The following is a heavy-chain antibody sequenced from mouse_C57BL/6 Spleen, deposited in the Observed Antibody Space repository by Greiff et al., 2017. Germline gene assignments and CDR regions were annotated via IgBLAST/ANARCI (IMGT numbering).Heavy chain of an antibody. CDR1: GYAFTNSL. CDR2: INPGSGGT. Sequence: QVQLQQSGAELVRPGTSVKVSCKASGYAFTNSLIEWVKQRPGQGLEWIGVINPGSGGTNYNEKFKGKATLTADKSSSTAYMQLSSLTSEDSAVYFCARGGYYYGSSYFDVWGTGTTVTVSS. D-gene: IGHD1-1*01. J-gene: IGHJ1*03. CDR3: ARGGYYYGSSYFDV. V-gene: IGHV1-54*01.